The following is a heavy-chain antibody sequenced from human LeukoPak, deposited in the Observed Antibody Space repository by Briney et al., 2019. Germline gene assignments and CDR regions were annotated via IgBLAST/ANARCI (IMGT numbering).Heavy chain of an antibody. CDR2: INPNSGGT. D-gene: IGHD2-8*01. CDR3: ARDLMLPHYYYYGMDV. Sequence: GASVKVSCKASGYTFTGYYMHWVRQAPGQGLEWMGWINPNSGGTNYAQKFQGWVTMTRDTSISTAYVELSRLRSDDTAVYYCARDLMLPHYYYYGMDVWGQGTTVTVSS. J-gene: IGHJ6*02. CDR1: GYTFTGYY. V-gene: IGHV1-2*04.